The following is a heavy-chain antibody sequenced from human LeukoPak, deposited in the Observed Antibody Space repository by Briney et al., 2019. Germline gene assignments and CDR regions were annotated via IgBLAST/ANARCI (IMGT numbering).Heavy chain of an antibody. CDR2: IDPADSNP. CDR3: ARHYRQGDYNSPFDY. Sequence: AALLISWNGSGCGFTNYWIAWGRQMPGKGLEGMGIIDPADSNPRYSTSFPGPVTISADQSIRTPYLQCSSLKASDTATYSCARHYRQGDYNSPFDYCGQGPLVPVSS. D-gene: IGHD2-21*02. V-gene: IGHV5-51*01. J-gene: IGHJ4*02. CDR1: GCGFTNYW.